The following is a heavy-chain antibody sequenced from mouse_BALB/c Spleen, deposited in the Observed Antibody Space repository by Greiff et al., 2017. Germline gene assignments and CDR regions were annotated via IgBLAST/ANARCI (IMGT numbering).Heavy chain of an antibody. Sequence: EVMLVESGGGLVKPGGSLKLSCAASGFTFSSYTMSWVRQTPEKRLEWVATISSGGSYTYYPDSVKGRFTISRDNAKNTLYLQMSSLKSEDTAMYYCTRDPPYGNYPFAYWGQGTLVTVSA. CDR3: TRDPPYGNYPFAY. V-gene: IGHV5-6-4*01. J-gene: IGHJ3*01. CDR2: ISSGGSYT. CDR1: GFTFSSYT. D-gene: IGHD2-1*01.